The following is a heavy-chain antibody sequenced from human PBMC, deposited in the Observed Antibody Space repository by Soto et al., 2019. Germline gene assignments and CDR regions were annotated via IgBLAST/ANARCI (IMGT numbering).Heavy chain of an antibody. Sequence: QVQLVESGGGVVQPGRSLRLSCVTSGFTLSDHAMHWVRQPPGKAPAWVALTSDDGTNEFYAASVKGRFTISRDNSQSTVYLQMSSLRSEDTALYYCAKDIGSGSHFNPRNPDFYNVIDVWGQGTRVTVSS. CDR2: TSDDGTNE. CDR1: GFTLSDHA. D-gene: IGHD3-10*01. V-gene: IGHV3-30*18. CDR3: AKDIGSGSHFNPRNPDFYNVIDV. J-gene: IGHJ6*02.